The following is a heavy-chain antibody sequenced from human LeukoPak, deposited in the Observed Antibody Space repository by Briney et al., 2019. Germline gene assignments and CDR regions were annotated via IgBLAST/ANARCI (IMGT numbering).Heavy chain of an antibody. CDR1: GGTFSSYA. D-gene: IGHD2-15*01. CDR2: IIPIFGTA. J-gene: IGHJ5*02. V-gene: IGHV1-69*06. Sequence: ASVKVSCKASGGTFSSYAISWVRQAPGQGLEWMGGIIPIFGTANYAQKFQGRVTITADKSTSTAYMELSSLRSEDTAVYYCAGSRYCSGGSCFRNWFDPWGQGTLVTVSS. CDR3: AGSRYCSGGSCFRNWFDP.